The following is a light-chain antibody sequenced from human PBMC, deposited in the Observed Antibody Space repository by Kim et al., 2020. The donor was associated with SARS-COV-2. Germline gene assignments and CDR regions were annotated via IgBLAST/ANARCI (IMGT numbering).Light chain of an antibody. V-gene: IGKV2-28*01. CDR3: MQALHTPIT. Sequence: DIVMTQSPLSLPVTPGEPASISCRSSQSLLHSNGYNYLDWYLQKPGQSPQLLIYLGSNRASGVPDRFSGSGSGTDFTLKISRVEAEDVGFYYCMQALHTPITFGQGTRRDIK. CDR2: LGS. J-gene: IGKJ5*01. CDR1: QSLLHSNGYNY.